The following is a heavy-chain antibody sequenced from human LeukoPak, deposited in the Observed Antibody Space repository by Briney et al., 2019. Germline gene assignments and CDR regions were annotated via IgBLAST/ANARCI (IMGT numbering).Heavy chain of an antibody. J-gene: IGHJ4*02. D-gene: IGHD2-2*01. Sequence: GGSLRLSCAASGFTFSSYSMNWVRQAPGKGLEWVSYISSSSSTIYYADSVKGRFTISRDNAKNSLYLQMNSLRAEDTAVYYCARKCWGTNCFLDYWGQGTLVTVSS. V-gene: IGHV3-48*04. CDR3: ARKCWGTNCFLDY. CDR1: GFTFSSYS. CDR2: ISSSSSTI.